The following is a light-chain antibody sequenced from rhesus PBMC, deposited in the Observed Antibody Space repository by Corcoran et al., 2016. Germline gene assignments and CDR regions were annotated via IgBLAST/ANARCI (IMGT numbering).Light chain of an antibody. CDR1: QSVGSY. V-gene: IGKV3-24*04. Sequence: ETVVTQSPATLSLSPGERATLSCRASQSVGSYLAWYQQHTGLAPRLLIYGASSRPTGIPVRFSGSGSGTDFNLTLSRLEPEDIGIYYYQQSSNLYSFRQGTKVEIE. J-gene: IGKJ2*01. CDR3: QQSSNLYS. CDR2: GAS.